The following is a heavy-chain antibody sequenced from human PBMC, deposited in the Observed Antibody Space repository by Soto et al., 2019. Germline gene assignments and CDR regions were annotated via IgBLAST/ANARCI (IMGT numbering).Heavy chain of an antibody. Sequence: ASVKVSCKASGYTFTSYAIHWVRQAPGQRLEWMGWINAGNGNTKYSQRFQGRVTITRDTSASTAYMELSSLRSEDTAVYYCARDRDSRPFQFDYWGQGTLVTVSS. D-gene: IGHD3-22*01. V-gene: IGHV1-3*01. CDR3: ARDRDSRPFQFDY. CDR1: GYTFTSYA. J-gene: IGHJ4*02. CDR2: INAGNGNT.